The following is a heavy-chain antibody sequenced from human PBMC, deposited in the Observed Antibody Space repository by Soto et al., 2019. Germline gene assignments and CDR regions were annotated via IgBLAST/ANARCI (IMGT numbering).Heavy chain of an antibody. D-gene: IGHD6-19*01. CDR2: INGNGGNT. Sequence: VGSLRLSCAASGFTFSSYGMSWVRQAPGKGLEWVSSINGNGGNTYYADSVRGRFTISRDNSKNTLYLQMNSLRAEDTAVYYCAKRDNSGSYYFDYWGRGTLVTVSS. CDR1: GFTFSSYG. J-gene: IGHJ4*02. CDR3: AKRDNSGSYYFDY. V-gene: IGHV3-23*01.